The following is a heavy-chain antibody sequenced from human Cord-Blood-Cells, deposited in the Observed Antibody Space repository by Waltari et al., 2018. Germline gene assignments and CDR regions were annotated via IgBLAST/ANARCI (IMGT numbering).Heavy chain of an antibody. CDR1: GGSISIRSFY. J-gene: IGHJ4*02. CDR2: IDYSGSA. V-gene: IGHV4-39*01. CDR3: ARHVLWYGSGSYYFDY. Sequence: QLQLQESGPGLVKPSETLSITWTVPGGSISIRSFYWGWILHPPGTGLELIVSIDYSGSAYFTPSLKCRVTLSVDTSKNQFSLKRSSVTAADTAVYYCARHVLWYGSGSYYFDYWGQGTLVTVSS. D-gene: IGHD3-10*01.